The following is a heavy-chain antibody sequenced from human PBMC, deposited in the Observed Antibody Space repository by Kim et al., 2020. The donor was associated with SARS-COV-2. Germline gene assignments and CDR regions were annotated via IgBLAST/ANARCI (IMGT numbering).Heavy chain of an antibody. J-gene: IGHJ3*02. Sequence: VKGRFTISRDNSKNTLYLQMNSLRAEDTAVYYCAKLRVGIFGVVTDAFDIWGQGTMVTVSS. CDR3: AKLRVGIFGVVTDAFDI. V-gene: IGHV3-30*02. D-gene: IGHD3-3*01.